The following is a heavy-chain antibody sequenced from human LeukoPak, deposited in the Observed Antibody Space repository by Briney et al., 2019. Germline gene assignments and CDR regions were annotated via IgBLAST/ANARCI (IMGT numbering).Heavy chain of an antibody. Sequence: SETLSLTCAVYGGSFNDYYWNWIRQPPGKGLEWIGEINLRGSTTYNPSLKSRVTMSVDTSKNQFSLKLSSVTAADTAVYYCARVHVGWFGELGAFDIWGQGTMVTVSS. CDR1: GGSFNDYY. J-gene: IGHJ3*02. CDR2: INLRGST. D-gene: IGHD3-10*01. CDR3: ARVHVGWFGELGAFDI. V-gene: IGHV4-34*01.